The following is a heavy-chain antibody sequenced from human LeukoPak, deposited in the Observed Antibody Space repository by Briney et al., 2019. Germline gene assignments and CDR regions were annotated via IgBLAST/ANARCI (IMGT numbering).Heavy chain of an antibody. J-gene: IGHJ4*02. D-gene: IGHD3-3*01. CDR2: IYPSGYT. CDR1: GDSIDTDNYY. V-gene: IGHV4-61*02. CDR3: ARDLYPRGAVLEWLEDY. Sequence: SQTLSLTCTVSGDSIDTDNYYWSWIRQPAGKGLEWIGRIYPSGYTNYNPSLKSRVTISVDTSKNQFSLKLNSVTAADTAVYYCARDLYPRGAVLEWLEDYWGQGTLVTVSS.